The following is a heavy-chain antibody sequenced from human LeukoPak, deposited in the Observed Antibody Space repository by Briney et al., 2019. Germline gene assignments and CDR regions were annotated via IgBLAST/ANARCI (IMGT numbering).Heavy chain of an antibody. V-gene: IGHV1-2*02. CDR3: ARGGGAVAGSPLDVYFDY. CDR2: INPNTNGI. D-gene: IGHD6-19*01. J-gene: IGHJ4*02. Sequence: ASVKVSCKASGYTISDYFMHWVRQAPGQGLEWMGWINPNTNGINYAQKFQGRVTMTRDTSISTAYMELSRLRSDDTAVYYCARGGGAVAGSPLDVYFDYWGQGTLVTVSS. CDR1: GYTISDYF.